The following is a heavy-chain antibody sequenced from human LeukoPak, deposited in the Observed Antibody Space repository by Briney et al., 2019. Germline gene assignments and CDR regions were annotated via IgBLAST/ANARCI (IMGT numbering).Heavy chain of an antibody. V-gene: IGHV4-30-4*08. D-gene: IGHD6-6*01. J-gene: IGHJ3*02. CDR3: ARDKGRSIAARGIDAFDI. CDR2: IYYSGST. CDR1: GFTFSSYS. Sequence: LRLSCAASGFTFSSYSMNWIRQPPGKGLEWIGYIYYSGSTYYNPSLKSRVTISVDTSKNQFSLKLSSVTAADTAVYYCARDKGRSIAARGIDAFDIWGQGQWSPSLQ.